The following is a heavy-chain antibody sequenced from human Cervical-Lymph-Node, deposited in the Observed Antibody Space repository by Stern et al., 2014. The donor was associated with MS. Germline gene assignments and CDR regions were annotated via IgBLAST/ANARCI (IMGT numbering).Heavy chain of an antibody. Sequence: EQLVESGGGVVQPGRSLRLSCAASGFSISSLGMHSVRQAPGKGLEWVAVISFVGSNKKYGDAVKGRFSISSDNSNNTMYLQMNSLRPEDTAVYYCMGVGDAMDVWGQGTTVIVS. CDR2: ISFVGSNK. V-gene: IGHV3-30*03. CDR1: GFSISSLG. CDR3: MGVGDAMDV. J-gene: IGHJ6*02.